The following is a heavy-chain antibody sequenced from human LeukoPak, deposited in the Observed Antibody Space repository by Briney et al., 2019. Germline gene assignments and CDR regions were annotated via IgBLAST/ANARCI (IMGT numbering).Heavy chain of an antibody. CDR2: ISWNSGSI. CDR1: GFTFDDYA. Sequence: GGSLRLSCPASGFTFDDYAMHWVRQAPGKGLEWVSGISWNSGSIGYADSVKGRFTISRDNAKNSLYLQMNSLRAEDMALYYCAKDGSGYYDSMAPYYFDYWGQGTLVTVSS. D-gene: IGHD3-22*01. CDR3: AKDGSGYYDSMAPYYFDY. V-gene: IGHV3-9*03. J-gene: IGHJ4*02.